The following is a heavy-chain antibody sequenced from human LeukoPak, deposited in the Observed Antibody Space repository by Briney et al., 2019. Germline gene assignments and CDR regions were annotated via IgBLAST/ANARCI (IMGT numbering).Heavy chain of an antibody. CDR1: GYTFTGSY. D-gene: IGHD6-19*01. J-gene: IGHJ1*01. CDR2: INPNSGGK. Sequence: ASVKLSCKASGYTFTGSYIHLVRQAPGQGLEWMGWINPNSGGKNYAQKFQGRVTMTRDTSISTAYMELSSLRSDDTALYYCASPPLGSGWYEYFQHWGQATLVTVSS. CDR3: ASPPLGSGWYEYFQH. V-gene: IGHV1-2*02.